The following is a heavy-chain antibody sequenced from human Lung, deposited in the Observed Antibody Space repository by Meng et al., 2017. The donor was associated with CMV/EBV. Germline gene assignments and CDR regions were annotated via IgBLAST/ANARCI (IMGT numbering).Heavy chain of an antibody. J-gene: IGHJ6*02. V-gene: IGHV1-69*04. CDR1: GGASTSYT. CDR3: ATDTCFYASCYVGSFHHYFYGMDV. CDR2: IIPILDVT. Sequence: SVKVSCKASGGASTSYTINWVRQAPGQGFEWMGRIIPILDVTNYAQKFQGRVTITADKSTATAYLELGSLRSDDTAVYYCATDTCFYASCYVGSFHHYFYGMDVWGQGXTVTVSS. D-gene: IGHD2-2*01.